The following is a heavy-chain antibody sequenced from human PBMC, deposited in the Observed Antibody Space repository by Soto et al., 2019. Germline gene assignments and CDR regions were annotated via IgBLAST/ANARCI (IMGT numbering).Heavy chain of an antibody. CDR3: AKDPGNYDYIWGSYRDLDY. CDR1: GFTFSSYA. D-gene: IGHD3-16*01. J-gene: IGHJ4*02. CDR2: ISGSGGST. Sequence: GGSLRLSCAASGFTFSSYAMSWVRQAPGKGLEWVSAISGSGGSTYYADSVKGRFTISRDNSKNTLYLQMNSLRAEDTAVYYCAKDPGNYDYIWGSYRDLDYWGQGTLVTVSS. V-gene: IGHV3-23*01.